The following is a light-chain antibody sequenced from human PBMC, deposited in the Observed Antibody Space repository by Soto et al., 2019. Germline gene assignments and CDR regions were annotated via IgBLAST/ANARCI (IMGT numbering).Light chain of an antibody. CDR1: QSISSW. CDR3: QQYNSYPIT. CDR2: DAS. Sequence: DIKMNQSPSTLSASVGDRVTITCRASQSISSWLAWYQQKPGKAPKLLIYDASSLESGVPSRFSGSGSGTEFTLTISSLQPDDFATYYCQQYNSYPITFGQGTRLEIK. J-gene: IGKJ5*01. V-gene: IGKV1-5*01.